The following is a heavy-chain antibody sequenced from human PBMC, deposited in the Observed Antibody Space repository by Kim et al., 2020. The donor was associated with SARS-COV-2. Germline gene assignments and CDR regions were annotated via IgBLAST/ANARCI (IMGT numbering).Heavy chain of an antibody. CDR3: ARAPTYRSGSYTNLDY. V-gene: IGHV4-34*01. Sequence: SETLSLTCAVYGGSFSGYYWSWIRQPPGKGLEWIGEINHSGSTNYNPSLKSRVTISVDTSKNQFSLKLSSVTAADTAVYYCARAPTYRSGSYTNLDYWGQGTLVTVSS. CDR1: GGSFSGYY. D-gene: IGHD1-26*01. J-gene: IGHJ4*02. CDR2: INHSGST.